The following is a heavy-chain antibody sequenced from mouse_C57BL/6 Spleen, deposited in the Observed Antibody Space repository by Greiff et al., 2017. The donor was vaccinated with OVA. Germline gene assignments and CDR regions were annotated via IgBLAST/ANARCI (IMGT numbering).Heavy chain of an antibody. V-gene: IGHV3-6*01. CDR2: ISYDGSN. CDR1: GYSITSGYY. CDR3: ARVIYYDYDEYAMDY. Sequence: EVQLQESGPGLVKPSQSLSLTCSVTGYSITSGYYWNWIRQFPGNKLEWMGYISYDGSNNYNPSLKNRISITRDTSKNQFFLKLNSVTTEDTATYYCARVIYYDYDEYAMDYWGQGTSVTVSS. J-gene: IGHJ4*01. D-gene: IGHD2-4*01.